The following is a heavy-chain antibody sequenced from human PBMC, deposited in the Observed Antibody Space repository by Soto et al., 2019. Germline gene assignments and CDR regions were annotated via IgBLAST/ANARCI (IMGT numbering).Heavy chain of an antibody. V-gene: IGHV2-70*17. J-gene: IGHJ4*02. CDR2: IDWDDDK. D-gene: IGHD3-9*01. Sequence: GSGPTLVNPTQTLTLTCTISGFSLTTRGMCVTWIRQPPGKALEWLARIDWDDDKFYNTSLKTRLTISKDAFKNQVVLTMTNMDPVDTATYFCARFRRYMSGRPFDYWGQGTQVTVSS. CDR1: GFSLTTRGMC. CDR3: ARFRRYMSGRPFDY.